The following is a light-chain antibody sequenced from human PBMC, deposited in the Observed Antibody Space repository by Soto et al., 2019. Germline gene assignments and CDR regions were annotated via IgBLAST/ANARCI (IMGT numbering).Light chain of an antibody. CDR1: SGSIASNY. V-gene: IGLV6-57*02. CDR3: QSYDGNDVV. CDR2: EDN. Sequence: NFMLTQPHSVSESPGKTVTISCTGSSGSIASNYVHWYQQRPGSAPTIVIYEDNQRPSGVPDRFSGSIDSSSNSASLTISRLKTEDEADYFCQSYDGNDVVFGEGTKVTVL. J-gene: IGLJ2*01.